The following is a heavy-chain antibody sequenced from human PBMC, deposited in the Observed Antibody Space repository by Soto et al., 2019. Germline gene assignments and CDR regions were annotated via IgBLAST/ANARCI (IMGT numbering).Heavy chain of an antibody. Sequence: QVQLVHSGPELKKPGASVKVSCKASGYTFKSNGISWVRQAPGQGLEWLGWISPHNDHTSYAQKFQGRVTMTRATSASTAYMELRSLGSDDTAVYYCARDKGILYGAGRMDYCGQGTLVTVSS. D-gene: IGHD1-26*01. V-gene: IGHV1-18*01. J-gene: IGHJ4*02. CDR2: ISPHNDHT. CDR3: ARDKGILYGAGRMDY. CDR1: GYTFKSNG.